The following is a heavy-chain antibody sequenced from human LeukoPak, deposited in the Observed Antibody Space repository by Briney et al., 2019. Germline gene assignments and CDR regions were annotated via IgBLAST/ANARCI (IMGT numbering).Heavy chain of an antibody. CDR1: GGSISSSSYY. CDR3: ASRGGKDYYYYYMDV. Sequence: PSETLSLTCTVSGGSISSSSYYWGWIRQPPGKGLEWIGSIYYSGSTYYNPSLKSRVAISVDTSKNQFSLKLSSVTAADTAVYYCASRGGKDYYYYYMDVWGKGTTVTISS. J-gene: IGHJ6*03. V-gene: IGHV4-39*01. D-gene: IGHD3-16*01. CDR2: IYYSGST.